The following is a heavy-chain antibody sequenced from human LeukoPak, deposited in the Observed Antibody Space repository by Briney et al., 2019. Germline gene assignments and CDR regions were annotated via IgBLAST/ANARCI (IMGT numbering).Heavy chain of an antibody. CDR3: ARLCIKTSCYTSDY. J-gene: IGHJ4*02. CDR2: IYYSGNT. Sequence: SETLSLTCAVSGGSTSSSSYNWGWIRQPPGKGLEWIGSIYYSGNTYYNPSLKSRVTISVDTSKNQFSLKLSSVTAADTALYYCARLCIKTSCYTSDYWGQGTLVTVSS. V-gene: IGHV4-39*01. CDR1: GGSTSSSSYN. D-gene: IGHD2-2*02.